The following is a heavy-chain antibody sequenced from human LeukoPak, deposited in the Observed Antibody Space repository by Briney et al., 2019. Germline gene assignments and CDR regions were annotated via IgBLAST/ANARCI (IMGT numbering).Heavy chain of an antibody. CDR2: ISGDSTYI. V-gene: IGHV3-21*01. CDR3: ARVSGRLERQSDLDY. Sequence: GGSLRLSCAAPGFTFASYSMNWVRQAPGKGLEWVSSISGDSTYIYNAGSVKGRFTISRDNAQASLYLQMVSLRADDTAVYYCARVSGRLERQSDLDYWGQGTLVIVSS. J-gene: IGHJ4*02. CDR1: GFTFASYS. D-gene: IGHD1-1*01.